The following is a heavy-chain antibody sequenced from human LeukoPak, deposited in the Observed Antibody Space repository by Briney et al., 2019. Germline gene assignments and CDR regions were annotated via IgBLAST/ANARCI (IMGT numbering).Heavy chain of an antibody. D-gene: IGHD5-24*01. V-gene: IGHV4-59*08. CDR2: IYYSGST. CDR3: ARYGSRWDWFDP. J-gene: IGHJ5*02. CDR1: GGSISSYY. Sequence: SETLSLTCIVSGGSISSYYWSWIRQPPGKGLEWIGYIYYSGSTNYNPSLKSRVTISVDTSKNQFSLKLSSVTAADTAVYYCARYGSRWDWFDPWGQGTLVTVSS.